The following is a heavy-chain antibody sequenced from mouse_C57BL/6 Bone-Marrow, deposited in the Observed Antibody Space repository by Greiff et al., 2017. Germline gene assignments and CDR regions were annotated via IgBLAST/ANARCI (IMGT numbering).Heavy chain of an antibody. Sequence: EVQLVESGGGLVQPGGSLKLSCAASGFTFSDYYMYWVRQTPEKRLEWVAYISNGGGSTYYPDTVKGRFTISRDNAKNTLYLQMSRLKSEDTAMYYCARQSGSTSWFAYWGQGTLVTVSA. D-gene: IGHD1-1*01. V-gene: IGHV5-12*01. CDR3: ARQSGSTSWFAY. CDR1: GFTFSDYY. CDR2: ISNGGGST. J-gene: IGHJ3*01.